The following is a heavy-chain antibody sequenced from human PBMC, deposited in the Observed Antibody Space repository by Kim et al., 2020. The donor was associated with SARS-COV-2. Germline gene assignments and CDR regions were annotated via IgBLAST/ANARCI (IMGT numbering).Heavy chain of an antibody. V-gene: IGHV3-23*01. CDR3: AKDHSSSGWPAFDS. CDR1: GFTFSSRA. Sequence: GGSLRLSCVASGFTFSSRAMSWVRQTPEKGLEWVASINNGGNPYYVDSVQGRFTVSRDITKATLYLQMNSLRAEDSALYYCAKDHSSSGWPAFDSWGQGT. D-gene: IGHD6-19*01. J-gene: IGHJ4*02. CDR2: INNGGNP.